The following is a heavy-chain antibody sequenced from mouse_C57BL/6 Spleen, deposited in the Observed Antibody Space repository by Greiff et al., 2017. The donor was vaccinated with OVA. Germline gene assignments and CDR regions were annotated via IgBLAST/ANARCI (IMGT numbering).Heavy chain of an antibody. V-gene: IGHV5-17*01. Sequence: EVMLVESGGGLVKPGGSLKLSCAASGFTFSDYGMHWVRQAPEKGLEWVAYISSGSSTIYYADTVKGRFTISRDNAKNTLFLQMTSLRSEDTAMYYCARPGDYDDGVYAMDYWGQGTSVTVSS. J-gene: IGHJ4*01. CDR3: ARPGDYDDGVYAMDY. CDR2: ISSGSSTI. CDR1: GFTFSDYG. D-gene: IGHD2-4*01.